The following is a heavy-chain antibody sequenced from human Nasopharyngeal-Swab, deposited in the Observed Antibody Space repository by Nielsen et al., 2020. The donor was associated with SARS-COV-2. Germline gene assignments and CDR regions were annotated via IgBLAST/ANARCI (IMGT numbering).Heavy chain of an antibody. D-gene: IGHD3-16*01. CDR1: GFTVSSYS. Sequence: GGSLRLSCAASGFTVSSYSMNWVRQAPGKGLEWVSSISSSSSYIYYADSVKGRFTISRDNAKNSLYLQMNSLRAEDTGVYYCARGGVRSYWFDPWGQGTLVTVSS. CDR3: ARGGVRSYWFDP. CDR2: ISSSSSYI. V-gene: IGHV3-21*01. J-gene: IGHJ5*02.